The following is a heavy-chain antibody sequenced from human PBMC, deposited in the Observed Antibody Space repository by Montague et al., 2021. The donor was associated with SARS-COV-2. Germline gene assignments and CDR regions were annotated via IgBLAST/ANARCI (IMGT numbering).Heavy chain of an antibody. V-gene: IGHV3-21*06. D-gene: IGHD5-24*01. J-gene: IGHJ3*01. Sequence: SLRLSCAASGFTFSRHDMIWIRQAPGKGLEWVSTITSDSLRIYYAESVKGRFTISRDNSRNSLYLQMDSLRTEDTAVYYCGRNFNLWGIGTLVTVSS. CDR1: GFTFSRHD. CDR2: ITSDSLRI. CDR3: GRNFNL.